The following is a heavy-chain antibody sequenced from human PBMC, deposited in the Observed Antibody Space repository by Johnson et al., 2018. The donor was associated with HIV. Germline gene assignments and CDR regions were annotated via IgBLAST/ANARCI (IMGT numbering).Heavy chain of an antibody. CDR3: ARGVLAFDI. CDR1: GFTFSSYW. Sequence: VQLVESGGGLVQPGGSQRLSCAASGFTFSSYWMSWVRQAPGKGLVWVSRITSDGISTSYAESVKGRFTIFRENVKNSLYLQMNSLRAGDTAVYYCARGVLAFDIWGQGTMVTVSS. J-gene: IGHJ3*02. V-gene: IGHV3-74*02. CDR2: ITSDGIST. D-gene: IGHD2-8*01.